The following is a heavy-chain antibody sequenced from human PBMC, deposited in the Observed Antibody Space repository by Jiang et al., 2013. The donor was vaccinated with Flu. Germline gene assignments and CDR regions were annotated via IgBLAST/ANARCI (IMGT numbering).Heavy chain of an antibody. CDR3: ASRDFYDTSAPFDY. Sequence: FTISRDNSKNTLDLQMNSLRAEDTAVYYCASRDFYDTSAPFDYWGQGTLVTVSS. J-gene: IGHJ4*02. D-gene: IGHD3-22*01. V-gene: IGHV3-30*01.